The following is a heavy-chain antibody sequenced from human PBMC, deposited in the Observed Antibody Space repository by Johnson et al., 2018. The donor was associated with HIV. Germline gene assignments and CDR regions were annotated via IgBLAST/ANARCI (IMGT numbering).Heavy chain of an antibody. CDR1: GFTFSSYA. Sequence: QEQLVESGGGVVQPGRSLRLSCAASGFTFSSYAMHWVRQAPGKGLEWVAVISYDGSNKYYADSVKGRFTISRDNSKNTLYLQMNSLRAEDTAVYYCARDGRDLVTRGSFDVWGQGTVVTVSS. CDR2: ISYDGSNK. V-gene: IGHV3-30*04. D-gene: IGHD3-9*01. CDR3: ARDGRDLVTRGSFDV. J-gene: IGHJ3*01.